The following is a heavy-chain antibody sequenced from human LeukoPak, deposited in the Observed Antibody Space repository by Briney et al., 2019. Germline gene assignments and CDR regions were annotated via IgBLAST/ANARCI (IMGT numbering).Heavy chain of an antibody. D-gene: IGHD3-16*02. CDR2: INPNSGVT. CDR3: VSIDLDS. CDR1: GYTFTGYY. V-gene: IGHV1-2*02. Sequence: ASVKVSCKASGYTFTGYYMHWVRQAPGQGLEWMGWINPNSGVTDYAQKFQGRVTLTRDTSISTSYMELSSLRSDDTAVYYCVSIDLDSWGQGTLVTVSS. J-gene: IGHJ4*02.